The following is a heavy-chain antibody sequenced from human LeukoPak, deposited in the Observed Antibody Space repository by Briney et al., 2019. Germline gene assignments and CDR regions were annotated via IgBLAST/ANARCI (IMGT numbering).Heavy chain of an antibody. J-gene: IGHJ4*02. V-gene: IGHV1-2*02. CDR3: ARGYSGYALSYFDY. D-gene: IGHD5-12*01. Sequence: ASVKVSCTASGYTFTIYYMHWVRQAPGQGLEWMGWINPNSGGTNYAQKFQGRVTMTRDTSISTAYMELSRLRSDDTAVYYCARGYSGYALSYFDYWGQGTLVTVSS. CDR1: GYTFTIYY. CDR2: INPNSGGT.